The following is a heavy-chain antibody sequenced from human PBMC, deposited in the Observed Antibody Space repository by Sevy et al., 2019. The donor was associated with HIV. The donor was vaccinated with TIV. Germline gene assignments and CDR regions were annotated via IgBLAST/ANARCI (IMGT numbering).Heavy chain of an antibody. CDR2: IYYNGHT. Sequence: SETLSLTCSVSGGTIVRSGHYWGWIRQTPGKGLEWIGSIYYNGHTYYNPSLKSRLTISIDTSKNQFSLNLGSVTAADTGLYFCAREAGGYDYDYGLDVWGQGTTVTVSS. D-gene: IGHD5-12*01. J-gene: IGHJ6*02. CDR3: AREAGGYDYDYGLDV. V-gene: IGHV4-39*02. CDR1: GGTIVRSGHY.